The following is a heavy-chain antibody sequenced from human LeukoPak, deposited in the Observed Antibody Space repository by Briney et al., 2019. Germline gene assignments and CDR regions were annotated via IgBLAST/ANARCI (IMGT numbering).Heavy chain of an antibody. J-gene: IGHJ4*02. V-gene: IGHV3-43*01. CDR1: GFTFAEYT. D-gene: IGHD6-19*01. Sequence: GGSLRLSCAASGFTFAEYTMHWVRQAPGKGLEWVSLISWNGARIHYGDSVKGRFTISRDNSKNSLYLQMNSLRKEDTALYYCVKDLVAASENVRGWYPMDYWGQGTLVTVSS. CDR2: ISWNGARI. CDR3: VKDLVAASENVRGWYPMDY.